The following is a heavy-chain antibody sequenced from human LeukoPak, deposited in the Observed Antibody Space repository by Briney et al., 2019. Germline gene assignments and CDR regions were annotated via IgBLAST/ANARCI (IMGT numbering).Heavy chain of an antibody. CDR1: GSTFSSYG. CDR3: AKDPLAYIAAAGRGYNWFDP. D-gene: IGHD6-13*01. V-gene: IGHV3-30*18. J-gene: IGHJ5*02. CDR2: ISYDGSNK. Sequence: GGSLRLSCAASGSTFSSYGMHWVRQAPGKGLEWVAVISYDGSNKYYADSVKGRFTISRDNSKNTLYLQMNSLRAEDTAVYYCAKDPLAYIAAAGRGYNWFDPWGQGTLVTVSS.